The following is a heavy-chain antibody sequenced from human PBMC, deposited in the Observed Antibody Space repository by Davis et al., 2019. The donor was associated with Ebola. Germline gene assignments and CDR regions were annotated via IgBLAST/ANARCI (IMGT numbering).Heavy chain of an antibody. Sequence: ASVKVSCKASGYSFASYGISWVRQAPGQGLEWMGWISAHNGNTNYAEKFQGKFTMTTDTATTTAYMEVGSLRSDDTAVYYCARAQFPTTSDHWGQGTLVTVSS. CDR1: GYSFASYG. V-gene: IGHV1-18*04. D-gene: IGHD1-1*01. CDR3: ARAQFPTTSDH. CDR2: ISAHNGNT. J-gene: IGHJ4*02.